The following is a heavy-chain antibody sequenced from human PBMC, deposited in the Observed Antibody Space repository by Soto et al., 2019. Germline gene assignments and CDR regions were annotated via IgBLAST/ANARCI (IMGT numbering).Heavy chain of an antibody. J-gene: IGHJ4*02. Sequence: ASVKVSWKASGYTFTRYHINWVRQATGQGLEWMGWMNPNSGNTGYAQKFQGRVTMTRNTSISTAYMELSSLRSEDTAVYYCARSLADCSSTSCYSSVTDYWGQGTLVTVSS. V-gene: IGHV1-8*01. D-gene: IGHD2-2*01. CDR3: ARSLADCSSTSCYSSVTDY. CDR2: MNPNSGNT. CDR1: GYTFTRYH.